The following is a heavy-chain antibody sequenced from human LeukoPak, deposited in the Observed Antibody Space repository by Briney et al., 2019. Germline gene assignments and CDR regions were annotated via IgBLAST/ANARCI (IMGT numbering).Heavy chain of an antibody. Sequence: PSETLSLTCTVSGGSISSYYWSWIRQPPGKGQEWIGYISYSGSTKYNPSLKSRVTISIDTSKKQFSLNLSSVTAADTAVYYCARHRQYHADVFDIWGQGTMVTVSS. CDR2: ISYSGST. V-gene: IGHV4-59*08. CDR1: GGSISSYY. D-gene: IGHD4-11*01. CDR3: ARHRQYHADVFDI. J-gene: IGHJ3*02.